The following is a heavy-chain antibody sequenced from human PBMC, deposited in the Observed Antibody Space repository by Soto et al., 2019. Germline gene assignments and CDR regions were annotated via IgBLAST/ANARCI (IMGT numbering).Heavy chain of an antibody. D-gene: IGHD3-3*01. Sequence: SETLSLTCAVYGGSFSGYYWSWIRQPPGKGLEWIGEINHSGSAHYNPSLRSRVTISVDTSKNQFSLKLSSVTAADTAVFYCGRGVYNAIFGVISLDYWGQGTVVTVSS. CDR1: GGSFSGYY. CDR3: GRGVYNAIFGVISLDY. V-gene: IGHV4-34*01. CDR2: INHSGSA. J-gene: IGHJ4*02.